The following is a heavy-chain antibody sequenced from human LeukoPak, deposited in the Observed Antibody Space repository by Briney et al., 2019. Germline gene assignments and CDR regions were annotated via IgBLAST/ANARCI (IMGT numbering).Heavy chain of an antibody. Sequence: GGSLRLSCAASGFTFSSYGMHWVRQAPGKGLEWVAVISYDVSNKYYADSVKGRFTISRDNSKNTLYLQMNSLRAEDTAVYYCAKDLLRFGELLWRGGVDYWGQGTLVTVSS. CDR3: AKDLLRFGELLWRGGVDY. CDR1: GFTFSSYG. J-gene: IGHJ4*02. D-gene: IGHD3-10*01. CDR2: ISYDVSNK. V-gene: IGHV3-30*18.